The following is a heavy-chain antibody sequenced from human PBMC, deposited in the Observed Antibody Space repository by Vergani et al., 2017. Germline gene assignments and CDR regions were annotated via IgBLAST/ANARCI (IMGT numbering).Heavy chain of an antibody. D-gene: IGHD1-26*01. CDR2: IYYSGST. CDR3: ARGGSYLSYYYYGMDV. Sequence: QVQLQESGPGLVKPSQTLSLTCTVSGGSISSGDYHWSWICQPPGKGPEWIGYIYYSGSTYYNPSLKSRVTISVDTSKNQFSLKLSSVTAADTAVYYCARGGSYLSYYYYGMDVWGQGTTVTVSS. CDR1: GGSISSGDYH. V-gene: IGHV4-30-4*08. J-gene: IGHJ6*02.